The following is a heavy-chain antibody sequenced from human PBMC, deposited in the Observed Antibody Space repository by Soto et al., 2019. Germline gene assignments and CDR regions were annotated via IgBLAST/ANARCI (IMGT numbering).Heavy chain of an antibody. CDR2: IYYTGST. D-gene: IGHD6-6*01. Sequence: SETLSLTCTVSGGSVSSDNFYWSWIRQPPGRGLEWIGYIYYTGSTNYNPSLKSRVTISVDTSRNQFSLKLSSVTAADTAVYYCAREFSNSPEAFDSWGQGSLVTVSS. CDR1: GGSVSSDNFY. CDR3: AREFSNSPEAFDS. J-gene: IGHJ4*02. V-gene: IGHV4-61*01.